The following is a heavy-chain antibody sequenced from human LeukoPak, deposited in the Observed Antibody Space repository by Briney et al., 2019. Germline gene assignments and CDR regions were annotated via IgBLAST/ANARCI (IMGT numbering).Heavy chain of an antibody. J-gene: IGHJ4*02. CDR2: IYQTGST. CDR1: GFSIRSGYY. D-gene: IGHD5-12*01. Sequence: SETLSLTCIVSGFSIRSGYYWGWIQQTPRKGLEWIGNIYQTGSTYYNPSLKSRVTISVDTSKNQFSLRLTSVTAADAAVYYCARVGSGYDWDNWGQGTLVTVSS. CDR3: ARVGSGYDWDN. V-gene: IGHV4-38-2*02.